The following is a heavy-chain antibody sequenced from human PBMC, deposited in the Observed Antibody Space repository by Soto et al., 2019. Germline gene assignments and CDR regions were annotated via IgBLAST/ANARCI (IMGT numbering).Heavy chain of an antibody. CDR3: ARFVRHHIPAIDF. CDR1: GYTFTSYD. CDR2: MNTESRNT. V-gene: IGHV1-8*01. J-gene: IGHJ4*02. D-gene: IGHD5-18*01. Sequence: QVQLVQSGAEVTEPGAAVRVSCKASGYTFTSYDLNWVRQATGPGLEWMGWMNTESRNTGYAQKFQGRVTMTRDTSISTADMELTSLRGEDTAVYYCARFVRHHIPAIDFWGQGTLVPVAS.